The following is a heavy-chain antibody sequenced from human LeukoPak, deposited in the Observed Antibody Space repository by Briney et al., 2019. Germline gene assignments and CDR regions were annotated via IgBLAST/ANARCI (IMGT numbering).Heavy chain of an antibody. D-gene: IGHD4-23*01. J-gene: IGHJ4*02. CDR1: GFTFSSYA. Sequence: PGRSLRLSCAASGFTFSSYAMSWVRQAPGKGLEWVSAISGSGGSTYYADSVKGRFTISRDNSKNTLYLQMNSLRAEDTAVYYCAKDLSGNSFMRYFDYWGQGTLVTVSS. CDR3: AKDLSGNSFMRYFDY. V-gene: IGHV3-23*01. CDR2: ISGSGGST.